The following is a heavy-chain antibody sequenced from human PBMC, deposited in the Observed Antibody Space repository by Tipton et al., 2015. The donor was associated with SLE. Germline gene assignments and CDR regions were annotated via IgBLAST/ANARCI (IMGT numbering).Heavy chain of an antibody. J-gene: IGHJ6*02. CDR2: VHHSGNS. CDR1: GASITNDH. V-gene: IGHV4-59*08. Sequence: TLSLTCTVSGASITNDHWSWIRQPPGKGLEWIGYVHHSGNSNYSPSLKSRVTISVDTSKNQFSLKLTLVTAADTAVYYCARGPDYSNYYFYRMDVWGQGTTVTVSS. D-gene: IGHD4-11*01. CDR3: ARGPDYSNYYFYRMDV.